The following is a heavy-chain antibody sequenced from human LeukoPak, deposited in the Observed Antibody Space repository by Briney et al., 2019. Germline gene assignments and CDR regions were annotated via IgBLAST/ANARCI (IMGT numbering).Heavy chain of an antibody. D-gene: IGHD6-19*01. Sequence: GGSLRLSCAASGFTFSSYWMHWVRQAPGKGLVWVSHIKSDGRSTSYADSVKGRFTISRDNDKNTVYLQMDSLRAEDTAVYFCARAKVAGTTLFDYWGQGTLVTVSS. CDR1: GFTFSSYW. CDR2: IKSDGRST. V-gene: IGHV3-74*01. CDR3: ARAKVAGTTLFDY. J-gene: IGHJ4*02.